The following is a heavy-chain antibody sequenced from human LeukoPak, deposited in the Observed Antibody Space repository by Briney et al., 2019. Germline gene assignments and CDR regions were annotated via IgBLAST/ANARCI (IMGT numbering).Heavy chain of an antibody. Sequence: GGSLRLSCAASGFTFSNYWMIWVRQAPGKGLERVGNIKQDGSEKRYADSVRGRFSISRDNAQTSLYLQMNSLRAEDTAVYYCARASDPWLQLTWGQGTLVTVSS. CDR1: GFTFSNYW. D-gene: IGHD5-24*01. CDR3: ARASDPWLQLT. J-gene: IGHJ5*02. CDR2: IKQDGSEK. V-gene: IGHV3-7*05.